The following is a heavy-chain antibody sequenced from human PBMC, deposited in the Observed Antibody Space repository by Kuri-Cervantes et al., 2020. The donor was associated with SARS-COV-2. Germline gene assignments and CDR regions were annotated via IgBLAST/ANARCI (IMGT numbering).Heavy chain of an antibody. V-gene: IGHV3-30*04. CDR2: ISYDGSNK. Sequence: GESLKISCAASGFTFSSYAMHWVRQAPGKGLEWVAVISYDGSNKYYADSVKGRFTISRDNSKNTLYLQMNSLRAEDTAVYYCARDKTIVGATIVYWGQGTLVTVSS. J-gene: IGHJ4*02. D-gene: IGHD1-26*01. CDR1: GFTFSSYA. CDR3: ARDKTIVGATIVY.